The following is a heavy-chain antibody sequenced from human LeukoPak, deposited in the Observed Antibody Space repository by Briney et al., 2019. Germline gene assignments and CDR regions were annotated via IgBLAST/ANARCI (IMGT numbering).Heavy chain of an antibody. CDR3: ARPIAAAGTDLGY. CDR2: IYPGDSDT. J-gene: IGHJ4*02. D-gene: IGHD6-13*01. CDR1: GYSFTNTF. V-gene: IGHV5-51*01. Sequence: GESLKISCKASGYSFTNTFIGWVRQMPGKGLEWRGIIYPGDSDTRYSPSFQGQVTISVDKSVTTAYLRWSSLQASDTAMYYCARPIAAAGTDLGYWGQGTLVTVSS.